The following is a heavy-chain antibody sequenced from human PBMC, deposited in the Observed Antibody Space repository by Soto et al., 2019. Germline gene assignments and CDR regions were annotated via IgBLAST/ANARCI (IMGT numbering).Heavy chain of an antibody. D-gene: IGHD2-2*01. CDR1: GYSFSNFC. J-gene: IGHJ4*01. CDR3: ARAQGVPAAPYYFDY. CDR2: IYPGDSDP. Sequence: GESLKISCTGSGYSFSNFCIGWVRQMPGKGLEWMGIIYPGDSDPRYSPSFPGQVTVSVDKSISTAYLQWSSLKTSDTAIYYCARAQGVPAAPYYFDYWGQGTLVTVS. V-gene: IGHV5-51*01.